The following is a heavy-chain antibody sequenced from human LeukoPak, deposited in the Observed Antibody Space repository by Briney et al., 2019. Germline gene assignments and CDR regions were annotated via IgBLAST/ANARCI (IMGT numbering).Heavy chain of an antibody. CDR2: IKQDGSEK. J-gene: IGHJ6*03. D-gene: IGHD1-1*01. V-gene: IGHV3-7*01. CDR1: GFTFSSYW. Sequence: RGSLRLSCAASGFTFSSYWMSWVRQAPGKGLGWVANIKQDGSEKYYVDSVKGRFTISRDNAKNSLYLQMNSLRAEDTAVYYCARPRPGYYMDVWGKGTTVTVSS. CDR3: ARPRPGYYMDV.